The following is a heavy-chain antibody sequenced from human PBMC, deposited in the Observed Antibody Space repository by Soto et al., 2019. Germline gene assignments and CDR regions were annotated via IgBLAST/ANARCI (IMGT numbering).Heavy chain of an antibody. CDR3: ARDGTGWTGGDH. Sequence: QPGGSLRLSCAASGFTFSDYDMHWVRQAPGKRLEWVAVLWRDGSKVYYADSVKDRFTISRDNSKNTLYLQMNSLRVEDTAVYYCARDGTGWTGGDHWGQGTLVTVSS. CDR1: GFTFSDYD. V-gene: IGHV3-33*01. D-gene: IGHD6-19*01. CDR2: LWRDGSKV. J-gene: IGHJ4*02.